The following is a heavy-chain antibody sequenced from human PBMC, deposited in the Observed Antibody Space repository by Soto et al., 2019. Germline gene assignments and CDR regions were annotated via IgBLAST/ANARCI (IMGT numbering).Heavy chain of an antibody. Sequence: GGSLRLSCAASGFTFSSYAMHWVRQAPGKGLEWVAVISYDGSNKYYADSVKGRFTISRDNSKNTLYLQMNSLRAEDTAVYYCASELPGIAVAVDYWGQGTLVTVSS. CDR3: ASELPGIAVAVDY. D-gene: IGHD6-19*01. J-gene: IGHJ4*02. CDR2: ISYDGSNK. CDR1: GFTFSSYA. V-gene: IGHV3-30*14.